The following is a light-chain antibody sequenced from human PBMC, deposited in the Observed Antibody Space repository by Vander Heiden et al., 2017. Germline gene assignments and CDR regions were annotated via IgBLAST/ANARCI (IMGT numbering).Light chain of an antibody. CDR1: QSVNKN. J-gene: IGKJ1*01. CDR2: GAS. Sequence: EIVMTQSPATLSVSPGERATLSCRASQSVNKNLAWYQQKPGQAPRLLIYGASTRATGIAARFSGSGSETEFTLTISSLQSEDSAFYSCQQYDFLPWTFGQGTKVEIK. CDR3: QQYDFLPWT. V-gene: IGKV3-15*01.